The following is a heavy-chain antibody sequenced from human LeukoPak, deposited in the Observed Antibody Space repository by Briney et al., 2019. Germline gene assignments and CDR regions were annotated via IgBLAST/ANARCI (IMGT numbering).Heavy chain of an antibody. D-gene: IGHD3-10*01. CDR1: GGTFSSYA. CDR3: ARRVLVGEGYGMDV. V-gene: IGHV1-69*04. J-gene: IGHJ6*02. Sequence: EASVKVSCKASGGTFSSYAISWVRQAPGQGLEWMGRIIPILGIANYAQKFQGRVTITADKSTSTAYMELSSLRSEDTAVYYCARRVLVGEGYGMDVWGQGTTVTVSS. CDR2: IIPILGIA.